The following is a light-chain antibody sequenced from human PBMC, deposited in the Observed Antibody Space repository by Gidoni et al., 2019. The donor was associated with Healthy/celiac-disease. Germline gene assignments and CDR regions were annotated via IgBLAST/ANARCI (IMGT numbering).Light chain of an antibody. CDR3: QQYDNLPLT. V-gene: IGKV1-33*01. Sequence: DIQMTQSPSSLSASVGDRVTITCQARQAISNYLNWYQQKPGKAPKLLIYESSNLETGVPSRLSGSGSGTDFTFTIRSLQPEDIATYYCQQYDNLPLTFGGGTKVEIK. CDR2: ESS. J-gene: IGKJ4*01. CDR1: QAISNY.